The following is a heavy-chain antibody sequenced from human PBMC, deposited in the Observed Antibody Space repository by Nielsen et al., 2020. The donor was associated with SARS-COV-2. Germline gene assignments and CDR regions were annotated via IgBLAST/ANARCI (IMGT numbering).Heavy chain of an antibody. CDR3: ARDLYTAMVLGI. Sequence: ASAKVSCKASGYTFTSYYMHWVRQAPGQGLEWMGIINPSGGSTSYAQKFQGRVTMTRDTSTSTVYMELSSLRSEDTAVYYCARDLYTAMVLGIWGQGTMVTVSS. V-gene: IGHV1-46*01. D-gene: IGHD5-18*01. CDR2: INPSGGST. J-gene: IGHJ3*02. CDR1: GYTFTSYY.